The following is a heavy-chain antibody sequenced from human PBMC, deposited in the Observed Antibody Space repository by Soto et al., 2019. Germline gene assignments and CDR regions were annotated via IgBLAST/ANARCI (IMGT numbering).Heavy chain of an antibody. V-gene: IGHV4-39*02. J-gene: IGHJ4*02. Sequence: SETLSLTCLVSGGSISSSTYYWGWIRQPPGKGLEWIGSIYYSGATYYNPSLRSRITISMDRSKNHFSLKLTSVTAADTAIYYCAPVGIGTTTVDYWGQGTLVTVS. CDR2: IYYSGAT. CDR3: APVGIGTTTVDY. D-gene: IGHD5-12*01. CDR1: GGSISSSTYY.